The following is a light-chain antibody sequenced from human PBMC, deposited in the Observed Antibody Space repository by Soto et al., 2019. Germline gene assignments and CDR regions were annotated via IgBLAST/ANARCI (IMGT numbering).Light chain of an antibody. J-gene: IGLJ3*02. V-gene: IGLV1-40*01. CDR3: QSYDSSLSAWV. Sequence: QSVLTQPPSVSGAPGQRVTISCTESSSNIGAGYDVHWYQQLPGTAPKLIIYANSNRPSGVPDRFSGSNSGTSASLAITGLQAEDEADYYCQSYDSSLSAWVFGGGTKLTVL. CDR1: SSNIGAGYD. CDR2: ANS.